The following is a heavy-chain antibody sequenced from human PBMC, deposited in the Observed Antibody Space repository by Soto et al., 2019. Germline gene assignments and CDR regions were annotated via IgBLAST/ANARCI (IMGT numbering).Heavy chain of an antibody. D-gene: IGHD3-22*01. J-gene: IGHJ6*02. Sequence: PGGSLRLSCAASGFTFSSYAMHWVRQAPGKGLEWVAVISYDGSNKYYADSVKGRFTISRDNSKNTLYLQMNSLRAEDTAVYYCARDRYYYDSSGYNNYYYYYGMDVWGQGTTVTVSS. CDR2: ISYDGSNK. CDR1: GFTFSSYA. CDR3: ARDRYYYDSSGYNNYYYYYGMDV. V-gene: IGHV3-30-3*01.